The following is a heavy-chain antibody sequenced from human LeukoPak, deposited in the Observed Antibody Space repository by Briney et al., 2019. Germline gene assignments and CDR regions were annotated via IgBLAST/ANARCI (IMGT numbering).Heavy chain of an antibody. CDR2: SVSGGSR. V-gene: IGHV3-23*01. J-gene: IGHJ3*02. Sequence: SVSGGSRYYADPVKGRFTISTENSKNTLYLQMNSLRAEDTAVYYCAKEPILDEIWGAFDIWGQGTMVTVSS. CDR3: AKEPILDEIWGAFDI. D-gene: IGHD2/OR15-2a*01.